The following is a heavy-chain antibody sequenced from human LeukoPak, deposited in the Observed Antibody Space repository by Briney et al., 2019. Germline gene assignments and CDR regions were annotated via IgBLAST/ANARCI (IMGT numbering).Heavy chain of an antibody. Sequence: GGSLRLSCAASGYTFSSYSMNWVRQAPGKGLEWVSSISSSSSYIYYADSVKGRFTISRDNAKNSLYLQMNSLRAEDTAVYYRARAVKTIVVVPAARGYFDYWGQGTLVTVSS. CDR1: GYTFSSYS. CDR3: ARAVKTIVVVPAARGYFDY. D-gene: IGHD2-2*01. CDR2: ISSSSSYI. V-gene: IGHV3-21*01. J-gene: IGHJ4*02.